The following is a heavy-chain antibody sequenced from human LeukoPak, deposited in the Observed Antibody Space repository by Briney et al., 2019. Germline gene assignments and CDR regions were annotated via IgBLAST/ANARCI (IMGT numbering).Heavy chain of an antibody. D-gene: IGHD3-10*01. CDR3: ARGHGSGSNVDIFDI. Sequence: SQTLSLTCAVSGDSISSGGYSWSWIRQPPGKGLEWIGYIYHGGSTYYKSSLKSRVTISVDRSKNQFSLKLSSVTAADTAVYYCARGHGSGSNVDIFDIWGQGTVVTVSS. CDR1: GDSISSGGYS. J-gene: IGHJ3*02. CDR2: IYHGGST. V-gene: IGHV4-30-2*01.